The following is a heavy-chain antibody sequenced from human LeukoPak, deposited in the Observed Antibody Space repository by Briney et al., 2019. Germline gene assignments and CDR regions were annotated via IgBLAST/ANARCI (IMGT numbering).Heavy chain of an antibody. Sequence: SETLSLTCTVSGGSISSNYWSWIRQPPGKGLEWIAYISDTGSINYNPSLKSRVTISLDTSKNQFSLKLSSVTAADTAVYYCAGHHPRNTVDFWGQGTLVTVSS. J-gene: IGHJ4*02. CDR1: GGSISSNY. CDR3: AGHHPRNTVDF. V-gene: IGHV4-59*08. CDR2: ISDTGSI. D-gene: IGHD2/OR15-2a*01.